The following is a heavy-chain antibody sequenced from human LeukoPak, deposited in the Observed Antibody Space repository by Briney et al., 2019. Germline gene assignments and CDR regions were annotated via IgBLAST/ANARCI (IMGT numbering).Heavy chain of an antibody. Sequence: GGSLRLSCAASGFTFSSYGMSWVRQAPGKGLEWVSAISGSGGSTYYADSVKGRFTISRDNAKNALYLQMNSLTAEDTAVYYCARGTPAYSYGSSAYHYDYFEYWGQGILVTVSS. J-gene: IGHJ4*02. D-gene: IGHD3-22*01. CDR2: ISGSGGST. CDR3: ARGTPAYSYGSSAYHYDYFEY. V-gene: IGHV3-23*01. CDR1: GFTFSSYG.